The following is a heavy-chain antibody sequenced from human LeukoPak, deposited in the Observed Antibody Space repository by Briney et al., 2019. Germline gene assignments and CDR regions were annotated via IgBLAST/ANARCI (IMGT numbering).Heavy chain of an antibody. CDR1: GYRFTSYW. Sequence: GESLKISCKGSGYRFTSYWIGWERQMPGKGLEWMGIIYPGDSDTRYSPSFQGQVTISADKSISTAYLQWSSLKASDTAMYYCAREWRGYSGYDPDDAFDIWGQGTMVTVSS. D-gene: IGHD5-12*01. V-gene: IGHV5-51*01. CDR3: AREWRGYSGYDPDDAFDI. CDR2: IYPGDSDT. J-gene: IGHJ3*02.